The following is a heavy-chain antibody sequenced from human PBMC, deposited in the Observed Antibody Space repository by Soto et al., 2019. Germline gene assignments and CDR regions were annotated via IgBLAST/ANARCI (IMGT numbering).Heavy chain of an antibody. Sequence: EVQLVQSGAEVKKPGESLKISCKGSGYTFTSHWIVWVRQMPGKGLEWMGIIYPGDSDTRYIPSFQGQVTIAADKYIGTAYQQWSSLQAPDTAMYYCARPSGLGDAFDIWGRWTMVIVSS. V-gene: IGHV5-51*01. D-gene: IGHD3-10*01. CDR1: GYTFTSHW. J-gene: IGHJ3*02. CDR2: IYPGDSDT. CDR3: ARPSGLGDAFDI.